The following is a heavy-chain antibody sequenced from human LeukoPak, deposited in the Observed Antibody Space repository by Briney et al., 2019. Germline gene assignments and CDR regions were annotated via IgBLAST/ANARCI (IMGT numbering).Heavy chain of an antibody. Sequence: GGSLRLSCAASGFTFSSYSMNWVRQAPGKGLEWVASISSISSYIYYAESVKGRFPISRDNAKNSLYLQMNSLRAADTAVYSCARDFPRYYDSSGFWEFDYWGQGTLVTVSS. J-gene: IGHJ4*02. CDR1: GFTFSSYS. V-gene: IGHV3-21*01. CDR3: ARDFPRYYDSSGFWEFDY. D-gene: IGHD3-22*01. CDR2: ISSISSYI.